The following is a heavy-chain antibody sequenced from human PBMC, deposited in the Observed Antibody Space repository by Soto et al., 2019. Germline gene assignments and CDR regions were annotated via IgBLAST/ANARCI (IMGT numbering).Heavy chain of an antibody. CDR1: GMTFADYN. CDR2: ISRSSTYF. J-gene: IGHJ5*02. Sequence: PGWSLRLSCVTSGMTFADYNMNWVRQAPGKGLEWVSTISRSSTYFYYADSVKGRFTVSRDDAKNSLFLHMGGLTTDATGVYFCVSDISVQAERKWFDPWGQETLVTVSA. V-gene: IGHV3-21*01. CDR3: VSDISVQAERKWFDP. D-gene: IGHD6-19*01.